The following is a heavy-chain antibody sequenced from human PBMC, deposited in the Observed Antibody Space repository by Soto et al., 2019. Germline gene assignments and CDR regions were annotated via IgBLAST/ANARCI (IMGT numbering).Heavy chain of an antibody. CDR1: GGTFSSYA. V-gene: IGHV1-69*12. CDR3: ASEGSPPGIAAAGTFDY. CDR2: IIPIFGTA. J-gene: IGHJ4*02. Sequence: QVQLVQSGAEVKKPGSSVKVSCKASGGTFSSYAISWVRQAPGQGLEWMGGIIPIFGTANYAQKFQGRVTITADESTSTAYMELSSLRSEDTAVYYCASEGSPPGIAAAGTFDYWGQGTLVTVSS. D-gene: IGHD6-13*01.